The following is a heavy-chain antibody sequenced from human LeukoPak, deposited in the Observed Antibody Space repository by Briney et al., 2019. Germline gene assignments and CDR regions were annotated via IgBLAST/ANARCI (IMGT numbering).Heavy chain of an antibody. V-gene: IGHV4-39*02. J-gene: IGHJ6*03. CDR1: GGSISSSTSY. CDR3: ARVGPWVNPDYYYYYMDV. D-gene: IGHD1-14*01. Sequence: SETLSLTCTVSGGSISSSTSYWGWIRQPPGTGVEWIGSIYFSGSTYYNPSLKSRVTISVDTSKNQFSLKLSSVTAADTAVYYCARVGPWVNPDYYYYYMDVWGKGTTVTVSS. CDR2: IYFSGST.